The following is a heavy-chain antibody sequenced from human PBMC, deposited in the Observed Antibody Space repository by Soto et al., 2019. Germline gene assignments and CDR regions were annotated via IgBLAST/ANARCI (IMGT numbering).Heavy chain of an antibody. Sequence: SETLSLTCAVYGGSFSGYYWSWIRQPPGKGLEWIGEINHSGSTNYNPSLKSRVTISVDTSKNQFSLKLSSVTAADTAVYHCARLDNTGSFQSFDYWGQGILVTVSS. CDR1: GGSFSGYY. D-gene: IGHD2-8*02. V-gene: IGHV4-34*01. J-gene: IGHJ4*02. CDR3: ARLDNTGSFQSFDY. CDR2: INHSGST.